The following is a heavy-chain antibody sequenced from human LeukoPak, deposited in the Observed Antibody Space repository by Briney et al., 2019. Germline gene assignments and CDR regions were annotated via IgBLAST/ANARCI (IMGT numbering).Heavy chain of an antibody. V-gene: IGHV3-48*01. CDR2: LSSSSNTI. CDR3: AKHGLPLVVISAPLDY. J-gene: IGHJ4*02. CDR1: GFTFSSYS. D-gene: IGHD2-15*01. Sequence: PGGSLRLSCAASGFTFSSYSMNWVRQAPGKGLEWVSYLSSSSNTIYYADSVKGRFTISRDNAKNSLYLQMNSLRAEDTAVYYCAKHGLPLVVISAPLDYWGQGTLVTVSS.